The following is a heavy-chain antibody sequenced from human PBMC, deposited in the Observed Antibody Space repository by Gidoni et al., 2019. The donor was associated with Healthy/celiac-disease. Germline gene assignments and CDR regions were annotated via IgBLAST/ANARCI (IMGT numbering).Heavy chain of an antibody. CDR3: SRRQKADY. V-gene: IGHV3-49*03. CDR2: IRSKDYGGTI. Sequence: EVQLVESGGGLEQPGRSLRLSCTASGYPFGDYAVNWFRQAPGKGLEWVGFIRSKDYGGTIEYAPSVKGRFVISRDDSKSIAYLQLNSLSTEDTAMYYCSRRQKADYWGQGTLVTVSS. CDR1: GYPFGDYA. J-gene: IGHJ4*02.